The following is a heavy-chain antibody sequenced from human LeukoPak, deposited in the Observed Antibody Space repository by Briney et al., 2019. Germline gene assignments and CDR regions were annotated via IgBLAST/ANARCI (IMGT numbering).Heavy chain of an antibody. Sequence: GGSLRLSCAASGFTFSSYWMSWVRQAPGKGLEWVANIKQDGSEKYYVDSVKGRFTISRDNAKNSLYLQMNSLRAEDTAVYYCARPNWFGGDKVDYWGQGTLVTVSS. CDR1: GFTFSSYW. V-gene: IGHV3-7*01. CDR3: ARPNWFGGDKVDY. CDR2: IKQDGSEK. D-gene: IGHD3-10*01. J-gene: IGHJ4*02.